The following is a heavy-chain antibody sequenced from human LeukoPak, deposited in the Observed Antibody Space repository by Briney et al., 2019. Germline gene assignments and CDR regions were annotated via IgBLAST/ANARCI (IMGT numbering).Heavy chain of an antibody. Sequence: GASVKVSCKASGGTFSSYAISWVRQAPGQGLEWMGRIIPILGIANYAQKFQGRVTITADKSTSTAYMELSSLRSEDTAVYYCAREKTYYYDSSGSDAFDIWGQGTMVTVSS. D-gene: IGHD3-22*01. CDR1: GGTFSSYA. V-gene: IGHV1-69*04. CDR2: IIPILGIA. J-gene: IGHJ3*02. CDR3: AREKTYYYDSSGSDAFDI.